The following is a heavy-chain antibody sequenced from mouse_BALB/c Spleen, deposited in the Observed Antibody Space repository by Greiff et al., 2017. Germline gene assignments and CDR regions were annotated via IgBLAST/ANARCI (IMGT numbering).Heavy chain of an antibody. Sequence: DVKLVESGGGLVKPGGSLKLSCAASGFTFSSYAMSWVRQTPEKRLEWVASISSGGSTYYPDSVKGRFTISRDNARNILYLQMSSLRSEDTAMYYCARNDDFDYWGQGTTLTVSS. J-gene: IGHJ2*01. CDR1: GFTFSSYA. V-gene: IGHV5-6-5*01. CDR2: ISSGGST. D-gene: IGHD2-12*01. CDR3: ARNDDFDY.